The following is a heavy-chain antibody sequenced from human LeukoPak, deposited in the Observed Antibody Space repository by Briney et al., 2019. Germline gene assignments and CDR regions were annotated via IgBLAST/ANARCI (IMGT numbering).Heavy chain of an antibody. J-gene: IGHJ6*03. Sequence: GGPLRLSCAASGFTFSTYGMQWVRQAPGKGLEWVAFIRYDGTVKYYADSAKGRFTISRDNSKNTVYLQMNSLRAEDTAVFYCAKTHYSNYENYSYYYMDVWGRGTTVTVSS. CDR2: IRYDGTVK. V-gene: IGHV3-30*02. D-gene: IGHD4-11*01. CDR1: GFTFSTYG. CDR3: AKTHYSNYENYSYYYMDV.